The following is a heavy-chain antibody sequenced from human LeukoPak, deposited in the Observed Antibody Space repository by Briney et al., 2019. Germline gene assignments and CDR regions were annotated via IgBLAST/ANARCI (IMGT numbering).Heavy chain of an antibody. CDR2: MRYDENDK. J-gene: IGHJ4*02. CDR1: GFTFNTHG. CDR3: AKDLRRGGANRGFDF. V-gene: IGHV3-30*02. D-gene: IGHD1-26*01. Sequence: GGSLRLSCVASGFTFNTHGMHWVRQAPGKGLDWVAFMRYDENDKYYTDSVKGRFTIFRDNSKNTLYLQMGSLRTEDTAVYFCAKDLRRGGANRGFDFWGQGTLVTVSS.